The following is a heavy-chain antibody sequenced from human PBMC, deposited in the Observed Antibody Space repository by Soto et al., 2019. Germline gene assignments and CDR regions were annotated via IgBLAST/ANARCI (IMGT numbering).Heavy chain of an antibody. J-gene: IGHJ5*02. V-gene: IGHV4-4*02. Sequence: PSETLSLTCAVSGGSITSNWWSWVRQPPGKGLEWIGEIYHSGTTNYNPSLKSRVTMLVDKSKNQFSLKLSSVTAADTAVYYCAMPYYHGSGSGWFDPWGQGTLVTVSS. CDR2: IYHSGTT. D-gene: IGHD3-10*01. CDR3: AMPYYHGSGSGWFDP. CDR1: GGSITSNW.